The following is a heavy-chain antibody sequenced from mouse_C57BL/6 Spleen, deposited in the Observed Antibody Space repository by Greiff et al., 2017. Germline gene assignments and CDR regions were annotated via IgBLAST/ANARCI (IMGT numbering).Heavy chain of an antibody. J-gene: IGHJ1*03. V-gene: IGHV5-12*01. CDR2: ISNGGGST. Sequence: EVKLMESGGGLVQPGGSLKLSCAASGFTFSDYYMYWVRQTPEKRLEWVAYISNGGGSTYYPDTVKGRFTISRDNAKNTLYLQMSRLKSEDTAMYYCARQGITTVRYFDVWGTGTTVTVSS. D-gene: IGHD1-1*01. CDR1: GFTFSDYY. CDR3: ARQGITTVRYFDV.